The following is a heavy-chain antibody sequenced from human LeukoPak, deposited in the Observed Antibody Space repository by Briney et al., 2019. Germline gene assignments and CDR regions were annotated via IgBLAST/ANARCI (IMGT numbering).Heavy chain of an antibody. V-gene: IGHV3-53*01. CDR2: IYSGGTT. Sequence: GGFLRLSCAASGFTVSSNYMSWVRQAPGKGLEWVSVIYSGGTTYYADSVKGRFTISRDISKNTLSLQMNSLRAEDTAVYYCATRASRSTNYYHYYMDVWGKGTTVTISS. J-gene: IGHJ6*03. CDR3: ATRASRSTNYYHYYMDV. CDR1: GFTVSSNY. D-gene: IGHD6-6*01.